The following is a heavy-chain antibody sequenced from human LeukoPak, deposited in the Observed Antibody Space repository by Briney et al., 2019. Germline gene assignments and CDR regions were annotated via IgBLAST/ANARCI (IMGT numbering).Heavy chain of an antibody. Sequence: SVKVSCKASGGTFSSYAISWVRQAPGQGLEWMGGIIPIFGTANYAQKSQGRVTITADESTSTAYMELSSLRSEDTAVYYCARDRTARRYSSSWYLPYFDYWGQGTLVTVSS. D-gene: IGHD6-13*01. CDR2: IIPIFGTA. J-gene: IGHJ4*02. CDR3: ARDRTARRYSSSWYLPYFDY. V-gene: IGHV1-69*01. CDR1: GGTFSSYA.